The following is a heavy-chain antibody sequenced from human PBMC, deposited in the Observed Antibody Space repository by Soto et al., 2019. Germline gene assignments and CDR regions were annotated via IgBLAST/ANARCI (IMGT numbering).Heavy chain of an antibody. D-gene: IGHD4-17*01. CDR1: GGSISSGGYY. V-gene: IGHV4-31*03. J-gene: IGHJ4*02. CDR3: ARKATVTTCFDY. Sequence: QVQLQESGPGLVKPSQTLSLTCTVSGGSISSGGYYWSWIRQHPGKGLEWIGYIFYSGSTYYNPSLKSRVTISVDTSKNQFSLKMSSVTAADTAVYYCARKATVTTCFDYWGQGTLVTVSS. CDR2: IFYSGST.